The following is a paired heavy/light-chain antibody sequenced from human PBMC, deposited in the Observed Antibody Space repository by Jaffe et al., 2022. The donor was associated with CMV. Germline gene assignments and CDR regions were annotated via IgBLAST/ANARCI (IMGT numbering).Heavy chain of an antibody. D-gene: IGHD2-15*01. CDR1: GFTFSSYS. J-gene: IGHJ2*01. CDR2: ISSSGSYI. Sequence: EVQLVESGGGLVKPGGSLRLSCAASGFTFSSYSMNWVRQSPGQGLGWVSSISSSGSYIYYADSVKGRFTISRDNAKNSLYLQMNSLRAEDTAIYYCASAPPPGSSGDPTDWYFDLWGRGTLVTVSS. CDR3: ASAPPPGSSGDPTDWYFDL. V-gene: IGHV3-21*01.
Light chain of an antibody. CDR3: QQRSNWPS. Sequence: EIVLTQSPATLSLSPGERATLSCRASQSVSSYLAWYQQTPGQAPRLLIYDAFNRATGIPARFSGSGSGTDFTLTISSLEPEDFAVYYCQQRSNWPSFGQGTKLEIK. V-gene: IGKV3-11*01. J-gene: IGKJ2*01. CDR1: QSVSSY. CDR2: DAF.